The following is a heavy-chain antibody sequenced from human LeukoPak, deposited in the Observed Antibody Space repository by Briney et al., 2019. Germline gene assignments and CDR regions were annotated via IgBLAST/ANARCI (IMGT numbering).Heavy chain of an antibody. J-gene: IGHJ6*03. Sequence: GGSLRLSCAASGFTVISNYMSWVRQAPGKGLEWVSVIYSDGRTFYADSVKGRFTISRDNSKNTLYLQLNSLRAEDTAVYYCARERGRTGNYQYYYMDVWGKGTTVTVSS. D-gene: IGHD3/OR15-3a*01. CDR2: IYSDGRT. CDR3: ARERGRTGNYQYYYMDV. V-gene: IGHV3-66*02. CDR1: GFTVISNY.